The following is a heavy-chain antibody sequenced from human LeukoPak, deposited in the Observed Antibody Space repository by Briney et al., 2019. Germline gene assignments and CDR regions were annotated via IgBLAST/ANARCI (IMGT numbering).Heavy chain of an antibody. CDR3: ARDYDFWSGYSAYFDY. D-gene: IGHD3-3*01. J-gene: IGHJ4*02. CDR1: GGSISSSSYY. CDR2: IYYSGST. V-gene: IGHV4-39*01. Sequence: PSETLSPTCTVSGGSISSSSYYWGWIRQPPGKGLEWIGSIYYSGSTYYNPSLKSRVTISVDTSKNQFSLKLSSVTAADTAVYYCARDYDFWSGYSAYFDYWGQGTLVTVSS.